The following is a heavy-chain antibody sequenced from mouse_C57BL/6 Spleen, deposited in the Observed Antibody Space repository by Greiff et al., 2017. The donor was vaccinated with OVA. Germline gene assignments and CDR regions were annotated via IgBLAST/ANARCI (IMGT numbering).Heavy chain of an antibody. CDR3: ARDRGTTVVAPRYFDV. J-gene: IGHJ1*03. D-gene: IGHD1-1*01. CDR2: ISYDGSN. V-gene: IGHV3-6*01. Sequence: VQLQQSGPGLVKPSQSLSLTCSVTGYSITSGYYWNWIRQFPGNKLEWMGYISYDGSNNYNPSLKNRISITRDTSKNQFFLKLNSVTTEDTATYYCARDRGTTVVAPRYFDVWGTGTTVTVSS. CDR1: GYSITSGYY.